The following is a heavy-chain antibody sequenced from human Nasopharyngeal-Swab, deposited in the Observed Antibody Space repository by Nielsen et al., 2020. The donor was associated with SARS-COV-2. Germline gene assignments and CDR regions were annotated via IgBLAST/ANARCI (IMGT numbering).Heavy chain of an antibody. CDR3: ARDRIAAHSEDYYYGMDV. CDR2: IIPIFGTA. Sequence: SVKVSCKASGGTFSSYAISWVRQAPGQGLEWMGGIIPIFGTANYAQKFQGRVTITADESTSTAYMELSSLRAEDTAVYYCARDRIAAHSEDYYYGMDVWGQGTTVTVSS. D-gene: IGHD6-25*01. V-gene: IGHV1-69*13. J-gene: IGHJ6*02. CDR1: GGTFSSYA.